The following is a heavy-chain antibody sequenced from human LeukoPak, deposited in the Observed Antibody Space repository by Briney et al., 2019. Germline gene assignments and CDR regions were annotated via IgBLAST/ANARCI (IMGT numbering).Heavy chain of an antibody. CDR2: INTGGGNT. V-gene: IGHV3-23*01. Sequence: PGGSLRLSCEASGFTFSTYAMSWVRQTPGKGLEWVSTINTGGGNTYYADSMKGRFTISRDNSWDTLDLQMNSLRAEDTAVYYCTKDLMGYDSKSPFQHWGQGTLVTVSS. D-gene: IGHD2-8*01. CDR1: GFTFSTYA. J-gene: IGHJ1*01. CDR3: TKDLMGYDSKSPFQH.